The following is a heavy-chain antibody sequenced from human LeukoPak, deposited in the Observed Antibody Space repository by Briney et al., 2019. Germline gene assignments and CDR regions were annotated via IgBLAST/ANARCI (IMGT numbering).Heavy chain of an antibody. CDR1: GGTFSSYA. CDR3: ARVIPISYYYGSGSYYFDY. V-gene: IGHV1-69*05. Sequence: SVKVSCKASGGTFSSYAISRVRQAPGQGLEWMGGIIPIFGTANYAQKFQGRVTITRDTSASIAYMELSSLRSEDTAVYYCARVIPISYYYGSGSYYFDYWGQGTQVIVSS. D-gene: IGHD3-10*01. CDR2: IIPIFGTA. J-gene: IGHJ4*02.